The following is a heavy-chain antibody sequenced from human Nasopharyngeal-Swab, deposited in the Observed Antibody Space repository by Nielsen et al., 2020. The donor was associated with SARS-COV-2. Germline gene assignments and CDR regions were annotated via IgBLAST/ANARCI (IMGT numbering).Heavy chain of an antibody. CDR3: ARTTYSYGRFDY. Sequence: GESLKISCAASGFTFSNYKMNWVRQAPGKGLEWLSYISGTAGTISYADSVKGRFTISTDNAKNSLYLQMNSLRAEDTALYYCARTTYSYGRFDYWGQGTLVTVSS. CDR1: GFTFSNYK. CDR2: ISGTAGTI. V-gene: IGHV3-48*03. D-gene: IGHD5-18*01. J-gene: IGHJ4*02.